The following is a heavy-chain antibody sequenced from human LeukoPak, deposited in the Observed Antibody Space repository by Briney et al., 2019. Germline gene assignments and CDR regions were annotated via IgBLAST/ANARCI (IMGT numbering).Heavy chain of an antibody. CDR2: IRRSGDST. V-gene: IGHV3-23*01. CDR1: GFTFSNYA. D-gene: IGHD6-25*01. CDR3: AKLVRMAAAAHFDY. Sequence: GGSLRLSCAASGFTFSNYAMSWVRQAPGMGLEWVSEIRRSGDSTYYAESVKGRLTISRDNSKNTLHLQMNSLRVEDTAVCYCAKLVRMAAAAHFDYWGQGTVVTVSS. J-gene: IGHJ4*02.